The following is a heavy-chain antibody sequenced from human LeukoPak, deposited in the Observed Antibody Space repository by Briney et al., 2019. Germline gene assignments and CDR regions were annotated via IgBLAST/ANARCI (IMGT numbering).Heavy chain of an antibody. CDR1: GGSISSYY. V-gene: IGHV4-59*01. CDR2: IYCSGST. Sequence: SETLSLTCTVSGGSISSYYWSWIRQPPGKGLEWIGYIYCSGSTNYNPSLKSRVTISVDTSKNQFSLKLSSVTAADTAVYYCARVRTPDRYYYDSSGYYYLAFDNWGQGTMVTVSS. CDR3: ARVRTPDRYYYDSSGYYYLAFDN. J-gene: IGHJ3*02. D-gene: IGHD3-22*01.